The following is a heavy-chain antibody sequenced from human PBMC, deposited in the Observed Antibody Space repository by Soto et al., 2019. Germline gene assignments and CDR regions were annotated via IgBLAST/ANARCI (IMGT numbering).Heavy chain of an antibody. D-gene: IGHD3-10*01. Sequence: EVQLLESGGGLVQPGESLRLSCAASGFNFAGFAMSWVRQAPGKGLEWVSAVGNSGDTTYYADSVKGRFTISRDNSKNTLYLQMNSLGADDTAVYYCAKPVWGSGSPDYWGQGTLVIVSS. CDR2: VGNSGDTT. V-gene: IGHV3-23*01. J-gene: IGHJ4*02. CDR1: GFNFAGFA. CDR3: AKPVWGSGSPDY.